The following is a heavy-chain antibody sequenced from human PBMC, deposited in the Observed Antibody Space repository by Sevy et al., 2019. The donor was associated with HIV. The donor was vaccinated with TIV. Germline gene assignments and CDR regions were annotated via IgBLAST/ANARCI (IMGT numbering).Heavy chain of an antibody. CDR1: GFTFSSYG. CDR2: IWYDGSNK. CDR3: ARDKLPPVMVTMVRGALSYYFDY. J-gene: IGHJ4*02. Sequence: GGSLRLSCAASGFTFSSYGMHWVRQTPGKGLEWVAVIWYDGSNKYYADSVKGRFTISRDNSKITLYLQMNSLRAEDTAVYYCARDKLPPVMVTMVRGALSYYFDYWGQGTLVTVSS. D-gene: IGHD3-10*01. V-gene: IGHV3-33*01.